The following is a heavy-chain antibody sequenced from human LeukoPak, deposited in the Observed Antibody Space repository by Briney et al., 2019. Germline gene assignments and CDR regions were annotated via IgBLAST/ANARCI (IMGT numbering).Heavy chain of an antibody. J-gene: IGHJ4*02. Sequence: GGSLRLSCAVSGITLSNYGMSWVRQAPGKGLEWVAGISGSGGSTNYADSVKGRFTISRDDPKNTLYLQMNILRAEDTAVYFCAKRGVVIRVILVGFHKEAYYFDSWGQGALVTVSS. CDR2: ISGSGGST. V-gene: IGHV3-23*01. D-gene: IGHD3-22*01. CDR3: AKRGVVIRVILVGFHKEAYYFDS. CDR1: GITLSNYG.